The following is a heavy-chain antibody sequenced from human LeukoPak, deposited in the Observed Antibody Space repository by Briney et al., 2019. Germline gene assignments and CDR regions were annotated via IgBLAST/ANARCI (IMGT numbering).Heavy chain of an antibody. J-gene: IGHJ3*02. CDR1: GGSFSGYY. Sequence: PSETLSLTCAVYGGSFSGYYWSWIRQPPGKGLEWIGEINHSGSTNYNPSLKSRVTISVDTSKNQFSLKLSSVTAADTAVYYCASLAFDIWGQGTMVTVSS. CDR2: INHSGST. V-gene: IGHV4-34*01. CDR3: ASLAFDI.